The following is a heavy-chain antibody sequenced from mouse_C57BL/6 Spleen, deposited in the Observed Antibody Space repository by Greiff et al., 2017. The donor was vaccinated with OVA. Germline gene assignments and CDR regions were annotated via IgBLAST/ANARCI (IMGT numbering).Heavy chain of an antibody. J-gene: IGHJ3*01. D-gene: IGHD2-4*01. CDR1: GFTFSSYA. CDR2: ISDGGSYT. V-gene: IGHV5-4*03. Sequence: EVKLMESGGGLVKPGGSLKLSCAASGFTFSSYAMSWVRQTPEKRLEWVATISDGGSYTYYPDSVKGRFTISRDNAKNNLYLQMSHLKSEDTAMYYCARRGNEYDPAYWGQGTLVTVSA. CDR3: ARRGNEYDPAY.